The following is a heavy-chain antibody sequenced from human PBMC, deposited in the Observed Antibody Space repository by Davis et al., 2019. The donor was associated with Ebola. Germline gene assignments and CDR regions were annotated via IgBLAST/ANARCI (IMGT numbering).Heavy chain of an antibody. D-gene: IGHD3-3*01. J-gene: IGHJ4*02. CDR2: MNPNSGNT. CDR3: ARGRRGDFWSGYSKHLFDY. Sequence: ASVKVSCKASGYTFTSYDINWVRQATGQGLEWMGWMNPNSGNTGYAQKFQGRVTITRNTSISTAYMELSSLRSEDTAVYYCARGRRGDFWSGYSKHLFDYWGQGTLVTVSS. CDR1: GYTFTSYD. V-gene: IGHV1-8*03.